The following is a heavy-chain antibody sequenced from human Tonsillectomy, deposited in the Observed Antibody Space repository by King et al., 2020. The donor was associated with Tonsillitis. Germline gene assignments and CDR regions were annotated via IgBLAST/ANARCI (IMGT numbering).Heavy chain of an antibody. V-gene: IGHV2-5*01. D-gene: IGHD3-9*01. J-gene: IGHJ6*02. Sequence: FTLKESGPTLVKPTQTLTLTCTFSGFSLSTSGVGVGWIRQPPGKALEWLALIDWNDDKRYSPFLKSRLTITKGTSKNQVVLTRTNMDPVDTATYYCAHRHDGFMTGSTYYYYYGMDVWGRGSTVTVSS. CDR1: GFSLSTSGVG. CDR2: IDWNDDK. CDR3: AHRHDGFMTGSTYYYYYGMDV.